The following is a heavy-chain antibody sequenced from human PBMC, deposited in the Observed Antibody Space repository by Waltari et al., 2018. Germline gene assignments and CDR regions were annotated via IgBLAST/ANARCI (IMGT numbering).Heavy chain of an antibody. V-gene: IGHV1-2*02. CDR2: INPNRGGT. CDR3: ARGYYYDSSGKFDY. Sequence: QVQLVQSGAEVKKPGASVKVSCKASGYPFTGYYMPWVRQAPGQGLEWMGWINPNRGGTNYAQKFQGRVTMTRDTSISTAYMELSRLRSDDTAVYYCARGYYYDSSGKFDYWGQGTLVTVSS. J-gene: IGHJ4*02. CDR1: GYPFTGYY. D-gene: IGHD3-22*01.